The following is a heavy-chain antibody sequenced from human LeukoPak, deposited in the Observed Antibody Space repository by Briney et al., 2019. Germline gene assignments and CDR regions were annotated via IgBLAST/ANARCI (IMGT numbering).Heavy chain of an antibody. CDR1: GASVSAHY. Sequence: SETLSLTCTVSGASVSAHYWSWVRQSPRKGLEWLGYMYSSGSTKDESSLESRVIIVVDTSKNQVSLILTSVTAADTAIYFCARGHYDLAPWGQGILVTASS. CDR2: MYSSGST. J-gene: IGHJ5*02. CDR3: ARGHYDLAP. V-gene: IGHV4-59*02. D-gene: IGHD5-12*01.